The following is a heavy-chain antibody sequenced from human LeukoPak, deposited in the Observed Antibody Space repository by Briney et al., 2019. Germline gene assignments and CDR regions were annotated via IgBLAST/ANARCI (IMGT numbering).Heavy chain of an antibody. D-gene: IGHD6-19*01. CDR2: IIPIFGTA. Sequence: SVKVSCKASGGTFSSYAISWVRQAPGQGLEWMGRIIPIFGTANYAQKFQGRVTITTDESTSTAYMELSSLRSEDTAVYYCARGPLSLVAVAATEIFDYWGQGTLVTVSS. CDR1: GGTFSSYA. CDR3: ARGPLSLVAVAATEIFDY. V-gene: IGHV1-69*05. J-gene: IGHJ4*02.